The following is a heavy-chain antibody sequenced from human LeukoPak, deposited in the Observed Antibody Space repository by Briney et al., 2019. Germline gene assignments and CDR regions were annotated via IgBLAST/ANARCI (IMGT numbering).Heavy chain of an antibody. CDR2: INPNSGGT. CDR1: GYTFTGYY. D-gene: IGHD4-17*01. CDR3: ARDGDYYYGMDV. Sequence: GASVKVSCKASGYTFTGYYIHWIRQAPGQGLEWMGWINPNSGGTNYAQKFQGRVTMTRDTSISTAYMELSRLRSDDTAVYYCARDGDYYYGMDVWGQGTTVTVSS. V-gene: IGHV1-2*02. J-gene: IGHJ6*02.